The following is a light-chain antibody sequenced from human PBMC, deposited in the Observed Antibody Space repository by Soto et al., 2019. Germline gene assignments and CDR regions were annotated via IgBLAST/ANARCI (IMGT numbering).Light chain of an antibody. CDR3: QQHDTVRLIFT. J-gene: IGKJ3*01. CDR2: DAS. Sequence: DTQMTQSPSSLSASVGDRVTITCQASQDIRNYLNWYQQKPGKAPKLLIYDASHLETGVPSRFSGSGSGTDFTFTISSLQAEDIATYYCQQHDTVRLIFTFGPGPKV. V-gene: IGKV1-33*01. CDR1: QDIRNY.